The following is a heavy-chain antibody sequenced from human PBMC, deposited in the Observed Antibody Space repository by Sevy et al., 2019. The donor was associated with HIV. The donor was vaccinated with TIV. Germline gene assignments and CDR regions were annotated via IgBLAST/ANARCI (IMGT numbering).Heavy chain of an antibody. J-gene: IGHJ4*02. V-gene: IGHV4-4*07. CDR1: GGSISDYY. D-gene: IGHD2-8*02. Sequence: SETLSLTCSVSGGSISDYYWSWIRQPAGKGLEWIGRISTRNTNYNPSLKSRVTMSLDTSNNQCSLRLSSVTAADTAVYYCARMEYCSGNDCYSDSWGQGTLVTVSS. CDR3: ARMEYCSGNDCYSDS. CDR2: ISTRNT.